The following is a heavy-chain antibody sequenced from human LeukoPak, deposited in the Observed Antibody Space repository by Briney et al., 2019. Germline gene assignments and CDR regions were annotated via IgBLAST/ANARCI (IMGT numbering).Heavy chain of an antibody. D-gene: IGHD3-22*01. CDR2: ISAYNNNT. CDR1: GYAFTSFG. V-gene: IGHV1-18*01. J-gene: IGHJ4*02. Sequence: ASVKVSCKASGYAFTSFGLSWVRQAPGQGLEWMGWISAYNNNTNYAQKLQGRVTMTTDTSTNTAYMELRSLRSDDTAVYYCARTLHYYASSGYYTYWGQGTLVTVSS. CDR3: ARTLHYYASSGYYTY.